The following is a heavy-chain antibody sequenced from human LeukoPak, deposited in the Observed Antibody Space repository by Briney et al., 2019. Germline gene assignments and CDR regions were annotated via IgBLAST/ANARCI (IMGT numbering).Heavy chain of an antibody. Sequence: ASVKVSCKASGYTFTSYYVHWVRQAPGEGLEWMGIINPSGGSTSYAQKFQGRVTMTRDTSISTAYMELSRLRSDDTAVYYCARLARPPSDYYDSSGYYRGYFDYWGQGTLVTVSS. D-gene: IGHD3-22*01. CDR3: ARLARPPSDYYDSSGYYRGYFDY. CDR2: INPSGGST. V-gene: IGHV1-46*01. CDR1: GYTFTSYY. J-gene: IGHJ4*02.